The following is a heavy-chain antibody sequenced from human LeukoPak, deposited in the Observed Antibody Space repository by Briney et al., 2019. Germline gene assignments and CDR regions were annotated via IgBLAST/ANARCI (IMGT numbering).Heavy chain of an antibody. CDR1: GFTFSSYA. CDR3: ARDPIALYGGNPRTLDY. Sequence: GGSLRLSCAASGFTFSSYAMSWVRQAPGKGLEWVSAISGSGGSTYYADSVKGRFTISRDNSKNTLYLQMNSLRAEDTAVYYCARDPIALYGGNPRTLDYWGQGTLVTVSS. D-gene: IGHD4-23*01. CDR2: ISGSGGST. J-gene: IGHJ4*02. V-gene: IGHV3-23*01.